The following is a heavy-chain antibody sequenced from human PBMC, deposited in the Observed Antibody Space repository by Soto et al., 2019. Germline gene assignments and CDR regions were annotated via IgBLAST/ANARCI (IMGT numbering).Heavy chain of an antibody. CDR1: GFTFSSYW. V-gene: IGHV3-7*01. CDR3: ARDGTMVRGYYMDV. D-gene: IGHD3-10*01. Sequence: GGSLRLSCAASGFTFSSYWMSWVRQAPGKGLEWVANIKQDGSEKYYVDSVKGRFTISRDNAKNSLYLQMNSLRAEDTAVYYCARDGTMVRGYYMDVWGKGTTVTVSS. CDR2: IKQDGSEK. J-gene: IGHJ6*03.